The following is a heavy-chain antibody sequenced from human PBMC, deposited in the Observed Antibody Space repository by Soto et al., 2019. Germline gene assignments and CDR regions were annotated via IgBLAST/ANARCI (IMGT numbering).Heavy chain of an antibody. J-gene: IGHJ4*02. D-gene: IGHD2-15*01. CDR3: ARKTRVVSPYDY. Sequence: PSETLSLTCAVSGGSISSSNWWNCVRQPPGKGLEGIGEIYHSGSTNYNPYLKSRVTISVDKSKNQVSPKLGSVPAADTAVYYCARKTRVVSPYDYWGQGALVTVSS. CDR1: GGSISSSNW. CDR2: IYHSGST. V-gene: IGHV4-4*02.